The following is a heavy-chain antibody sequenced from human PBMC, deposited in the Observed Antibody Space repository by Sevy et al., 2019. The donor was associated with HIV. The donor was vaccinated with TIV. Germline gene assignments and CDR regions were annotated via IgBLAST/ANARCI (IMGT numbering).Heavy chain of an antibody. CDR3: TREGPRIAQFDN. J-gene: IGHJ4*02. CDR2: IYFTGYT. CDR1: GASISDNAYY. Sequence: SETLSLTCTVSGASISDNAYYWAWIRQPPGKDLDWIGSIYFTGYTYYSPSLQGRLTISVDTSKNQFSLMLRSVTATDTALYYCTREGPRIAQFDNWGQGTLVTVSS. D-gene: IGHD6-13*01. V-gene: IGHV4-39*02.